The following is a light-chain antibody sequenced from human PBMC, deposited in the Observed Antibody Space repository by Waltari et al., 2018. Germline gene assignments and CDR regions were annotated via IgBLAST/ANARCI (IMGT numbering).Light chain of an antibody. V-gene: IGKV2-30*01. CDR1: QSLVYSDGNIY. CDR2: KVS. CDR3: MQGTNWPQS. Sequence: DVVMTQSPLSLPVTLGQPASISCRSSQSLVYSDGNIYLNWFQQRPGQSPRGLNYKVSRRDSGVPDSFSGSGSGTDFTLRISRVEAEDVGLYFCMQGTNWPQSFGQGTKLEIK. J-gene: IGKJ2*03.